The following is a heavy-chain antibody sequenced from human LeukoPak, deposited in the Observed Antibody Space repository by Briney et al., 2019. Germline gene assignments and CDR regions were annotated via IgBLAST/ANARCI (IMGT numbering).Heavy chain of an antibody. V-gene: IGHV3-66*02. J-gene: IGHJ6*03. Sequence: GGSLRLPCAASGSGFIFSNYGMRWVRQAPGKGLEWVSVIYSGGSTYYADSVKGRFTISRDNSKNTLYLQMNSLRAEDTAVYYCAREGYSYGLYYYYMDVWGKGTTVTVSS. CDR2: IYSGGST. D-gene: IGHD5-18*01. CDR1: GSGFIFSNYG. CDR3: AREGYSYGLYYYYMDV.